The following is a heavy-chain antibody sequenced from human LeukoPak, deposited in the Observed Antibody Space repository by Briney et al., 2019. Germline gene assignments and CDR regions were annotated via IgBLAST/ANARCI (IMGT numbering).Heavy chain of an antibody. V-gene: IGHV3-23*01. J-gene: IGHJ4*02. CDR2: ISDRWT. D-gene: IGHD4-17*01. Sequence: GGSLRLSCAASESTLSTYATNWVRQAPGKGLEWVSTISDRWTNYADSVKGRFTISRDDSQNTLFLQMNSLRVEDTAIYYCARDCDYGNTSGMRCYWGQGTLVTVSS. CDR3: ARDCDYGNTSGMRCY. CDR1: ESTLSTYA.